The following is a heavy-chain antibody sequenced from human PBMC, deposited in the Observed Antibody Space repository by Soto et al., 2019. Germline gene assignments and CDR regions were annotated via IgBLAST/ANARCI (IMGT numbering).Heavy chain of an antibody. D-gene: IGHD6-13*01. CDR3: ARTGSSWNLREFDF. V-gene: IGHV1-18*01. J-gene: IGHJ4*02. Sequence: ASVKVSCKASGYTFTNYGISWVRQAPGQGLEWMGWISAYNGNTNYAQKVRGRVTMTTDTSTSTAYMELRSLRSDDTAVYYCARTGSSWNLREFDFWGQGILVTVSS. CDR2: ISAYNGNT. CDR1: GYTFTNYG.